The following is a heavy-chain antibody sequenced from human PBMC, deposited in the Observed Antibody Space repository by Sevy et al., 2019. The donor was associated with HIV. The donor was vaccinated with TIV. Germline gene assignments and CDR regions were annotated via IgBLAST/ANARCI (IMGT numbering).Heavy chain of an antibody. CDR1: GYTFTSYV. Sequence: ASVKVSCKASGYTFTSYVMHWVRQAPGQRLEWMGWINDGNGNTKYSQKFQGRVTITRDTSASTAYMELSSLRSEDTAVYYCARSEAAGTYYYYYGMDVWGQGTTVTVSS. CDR2: INDGNGNT. D-gene: IGHD6-13*01. V-gene: IGHV1-3*01. J-gene: IGHJ6*02. CDR3: ARSEAAGTYYYYYGMDV.